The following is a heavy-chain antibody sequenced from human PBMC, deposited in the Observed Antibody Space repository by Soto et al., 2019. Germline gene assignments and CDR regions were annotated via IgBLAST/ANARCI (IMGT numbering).Heavy chain of an antibody. V-gene: IGHV3-30*02. D-gene: IGHD2-21*02. CDR1: GFIFSSYG. CDR3: AKDSSGGGGDCYPAY. Sequence: GGSLRLSCEASGFIFSSYGMHWVRQAPGKGLEWVAVIWYDGSIKYYVDSVKGRFTIPRDNSKNTLSLQMYSLSAEDTAVYYCAKDSSGGGGDCYPAYWGQGTRVTVPS. CDR2: IWYDGSIK. J-gene: IGHJ4*02.